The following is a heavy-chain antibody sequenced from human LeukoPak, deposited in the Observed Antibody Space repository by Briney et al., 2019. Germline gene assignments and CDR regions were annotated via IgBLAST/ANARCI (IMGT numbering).Heavy chain of an antibody. CDR2: ISGYNGNA. V-gene: IGHV1-18*01. J-gene: IGHJ3*01. Sequence: APVKVSCKASGYRFSIYSISWVRQAPGQGLEWMGWISGYNGNAIYVQKLQGRLTMTTDTSTSTASMELRSLRSDDTAVYYCARVLTTVTTYGFDLWGQGTMVTVSS. CDR3: ARVLTTVTTYGFDL. D-gene: IGHD4-11*01. CDR1: GYRFSIYS.